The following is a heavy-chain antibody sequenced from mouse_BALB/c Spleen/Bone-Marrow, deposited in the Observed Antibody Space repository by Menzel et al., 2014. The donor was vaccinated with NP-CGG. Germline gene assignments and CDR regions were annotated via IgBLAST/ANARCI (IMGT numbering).Heavy chain of an antibody. CDR2: INPNNGGT. J-gene: IGHJ2*01. CDR1: GYTFTEYT. CDR3: ARGGRWLPTLDY. V-gene: IGHV1-18*01. Sequence: VQLQQSGPELVKPGASVKISCKTSGYTFTEYTMHWVKQSHGKSLEWIGSINPNNGGTTYNQKFKGKATLTVDKSSSTAYMELRSLTSEDSAVYYCARGGRWLPTLDYWGQGTTLTVSS. D-gene: IGHD2-3*01.